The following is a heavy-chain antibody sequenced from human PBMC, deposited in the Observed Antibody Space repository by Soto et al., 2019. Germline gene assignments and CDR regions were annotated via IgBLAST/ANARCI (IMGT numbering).Heavy chain of an antibody. V-gene: IGHV1-2*04. J-gene: IGHJ3*02. D-gene: IGHD3-3*01. CDR2: INPNSGGT. CDR3: ASNPVNYDFWSDPQAHAFDI. CDR1: GYTFTGYY. Sequence: ASVKVSCKASGYTFTGYYMHWVRQAPGQGLEWMGWINPNSGGTNYAQKFQGWVTMTRDTSIGTAYMELSRLRSDDTAVYYCASNPVNYDFWSDPQAHAFDIWGQGTMVTVSS.